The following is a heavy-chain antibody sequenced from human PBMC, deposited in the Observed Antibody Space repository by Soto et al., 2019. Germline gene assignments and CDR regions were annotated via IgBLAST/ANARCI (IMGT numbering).Heavy chain of an antibody. CDR2: IYYTGST. V-gene: IGHV4-61*08. CDR1: GGSVTSAGYY. D-gene: IGHD4-4*01. Sequence: QVQLQESGPGLVKPSETLSLTCTVSGGSVTSAGYYWGWIRQPPGKGLEWIGHIYYTGSTSYNPSLESRVTLSVDKSRDQFSLNLSSVTAADTAVYFCARTLTTDRRWFDPWGQGTLVTVSS. CDR3: ARTLTTDRRWFDP. J-gene: IGHJ5*02.